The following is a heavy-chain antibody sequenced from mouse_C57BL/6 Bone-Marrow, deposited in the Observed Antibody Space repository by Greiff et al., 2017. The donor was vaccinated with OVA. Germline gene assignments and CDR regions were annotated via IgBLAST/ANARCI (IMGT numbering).Heavy chain of an antibody. CDR2: IYPGDGDT. CDR1: GYAFSSSW. CDR3: ARSNWKGH. D-gene: IGHD4-1*01. V-gene: IGHV1-82*01. J-gene: IGHJ2*01. Sequence: QVQLQQSGPELVKPGASVKLSCKASGYAFSSSWMNWVKQRPGKGLEWIGRIYPGDGDTNYNGKFKGTATLTADKSSSTAYMQLSSLTSEDSAVYFWARSNWKGHWGQGTTLTVS.